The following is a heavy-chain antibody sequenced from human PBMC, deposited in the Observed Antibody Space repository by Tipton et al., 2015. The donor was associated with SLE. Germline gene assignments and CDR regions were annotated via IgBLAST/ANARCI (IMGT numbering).Heavy chain of an antibody. CDR1: GFTFRDYY. V-gene: IGHV3-30*03. CDR2: ISYDGNNK. Sequence: SLRLSCAASGFTFRDYYMTWIRQTPGKGLEWVALISYDGNNKYYADSVKGRFTISRDNSKNTLYLQMNSLRADDTAVYYCARQNSSGWARDYMDVWGKGTPVTVSS. D-gene: IGHD6-19*01. J-gene: IGHJ6*03. CDR3: ARQNSSGWARDYMDV.